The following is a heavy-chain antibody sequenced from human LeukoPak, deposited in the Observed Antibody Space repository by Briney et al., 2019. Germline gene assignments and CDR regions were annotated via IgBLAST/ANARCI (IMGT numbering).Heavy chain of an antibody. V-gene: IGHV4-34*01. CDR3: ARGRQRGTMVRGAYTY. D-gene: IGHD3-10*01. Sequence: SETLSLTCAVYGGSFSGYYWSWIRQPPGKGLEWIGEINHSGSTNYNPSLKSRVTISVDTSKNQFSLKLSSVTAADTAVYYCARGRQRGTMVRGAYTYWGQGTLVTVSS. CDR2: INHSGST. J-gene: IGHJ4*02. CDR1: GGSFSGYY.